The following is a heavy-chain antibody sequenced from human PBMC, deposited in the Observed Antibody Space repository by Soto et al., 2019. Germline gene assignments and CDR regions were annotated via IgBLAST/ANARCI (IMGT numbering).Heavy chain of an antibody. CDR2: IYPGDSDT. V-gene: IGHV5-51*01. D-gene: IGHD2-15*01. CDR1: GYSFTSYW. J-gene: IGHJ6*02. CDR3: ARSVGYCSGGICSSPETTTPYTYYYYYGMDV. Sequence: GESLKISCKGSGYSFTSYWIGWVRQMPGKGLEWMGIIYPGDSDTRYSPSFQGQVTISADKSISTAYLQWSSLKASDTAMYYCARSVGYCSGGICSSPETTTPYTYYYYYGMDVWGQGTTVTVSS.